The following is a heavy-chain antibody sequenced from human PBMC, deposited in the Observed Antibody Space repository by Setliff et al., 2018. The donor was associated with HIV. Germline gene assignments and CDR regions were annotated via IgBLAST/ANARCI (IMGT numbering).Heavy chain of an antibody. CDR3: ASTGYSSGWSFDY. V-gene: IGHV4-39*07. D-gene: IGHD6-19*01. CDR2: IYYSGST. Sequence: SETLSLTCTVSGGSISSSNYYWGWIRQPPGKGLEWIGSIYYSGSTYYNPSLKSRVTISVDTSKNQFSLKLSSVTAADTAVYYCASTGYSSGWSFDYWGQGTLVTVSS. J-gene: IGHJ4*02. CDR1: GGSISSSNYY.